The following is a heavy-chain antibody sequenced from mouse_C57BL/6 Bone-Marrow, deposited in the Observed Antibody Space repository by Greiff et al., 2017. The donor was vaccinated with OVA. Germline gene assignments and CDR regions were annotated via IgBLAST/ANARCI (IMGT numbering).Heavy chain of an antibody. CDR2: IHPSDSDT. V-gene: IGHV1-74*01. D-gene: IGHD1-1*01. J-gene: IGHJ2*01. CDR1: GYTFTSYW. Sequence: QVHVKQPGAELVKPGASVKVSCKASGYTFTSYWMHWVKQRPGQGLEWIGRIHPSDSDTNYNQKFKGKATLTVDKSSSTAYMQLSSLTSEDSAVYYCAKYGSSHFDYWGQGTTLTVSS. CDR3: AKYGSSHFDY.